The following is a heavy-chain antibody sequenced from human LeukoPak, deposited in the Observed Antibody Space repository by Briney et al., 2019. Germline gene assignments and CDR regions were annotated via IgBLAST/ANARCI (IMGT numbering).Heavy chain of an antibody. V-gene: IGHV1-2*02. Sequence: ASVKVSCKASGYTCTGYYMHWVRQAPGQGLEWMGWIKPNSGGTNYAQKLQGRVTMTRDTSISTAYMELSRLRSDDTAVYYCARGTPRYCSSTSCYANWFDPWGQGTLVTVSS. D-gene: IGHD2-2*01. CDR3: ARGTPRYCSSTSCYANWFDP. CDR2: IKPNSGGT. J-gene: IGHJ5*02. CDR1: GYTCTGYY.